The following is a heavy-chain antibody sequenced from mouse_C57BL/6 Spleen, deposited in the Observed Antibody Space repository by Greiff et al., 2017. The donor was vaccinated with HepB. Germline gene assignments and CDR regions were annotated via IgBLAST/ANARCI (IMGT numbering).Heavy chain of an antibody. J-gene: IGHJ1*03. V-gene: IGHV1-22*01. CDR2: INPNNGGT. CDR1: GYTFTDYN. Sequence: EVQLQQSGPELVKPGASVKMSCKASGYTFTDYNMHWVKQSHGKSLEWIGYINPNNGGTSYNQKFKGKATLTVNKSSSTAYMELRSLTSEDSAVYYCARHYGNHWYFDVWGTGTTVTVSS. D-gene: IGHD2-1*01. CDR3: ARHYGNHWYFDV.